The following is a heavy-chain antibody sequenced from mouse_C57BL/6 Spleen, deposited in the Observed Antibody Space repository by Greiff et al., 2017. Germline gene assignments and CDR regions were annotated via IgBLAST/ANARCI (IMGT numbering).Heavy chain of an antibody. Sequence: VQLKQSGPELVQPGASVQMSCKASGYTFTDYNLHWLKQSHGKSLEWIGYINPNNGGTSYNQKFKGKATLTVNKSSSTAYMELRSLTSEDSAVYYCARSGAVTEDAMDYWGQGTSVTVSS. CDR3: ARSGAVTEDAMDY. CDR1: GYTFTDYN. V-gene: IGHV1-22*01. J-gene: IGHJ4*01. CDR2: INPNNGGT. D-gene: IGHD2-1*01.